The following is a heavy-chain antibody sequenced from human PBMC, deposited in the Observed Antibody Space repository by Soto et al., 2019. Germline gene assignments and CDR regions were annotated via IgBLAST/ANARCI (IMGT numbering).Heavy chain of an antibody. D-gene: IGHD2-2*01. CDR3: ARDIGDIVVVPAATISYYYCYMDF. CDR1: GYTFTSCG. Sequence: GASVKVSCKASGYTFTSCGISWVRQAPGQGLEWMGWISAYNGNTNYAQKLQGRVTMTTDTSTSTAYMELRSLRSDDTAVYYCARDIGDIVVVPAATISYYYCYMDFWGKGTTVTVSS. V-gene: IGHV1-18*01. CDR2: ISAYNGNT. J-gene: IGHJ6*03.